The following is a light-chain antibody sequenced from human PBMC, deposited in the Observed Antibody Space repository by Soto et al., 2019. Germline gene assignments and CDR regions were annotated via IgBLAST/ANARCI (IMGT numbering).Light chain of an antibody. J-gene: IGLJ2*01. Sequence: QSALTQPASVSGSPGQSITISCTGSSSDVGAYNYVSWYQQHPGKAPRLMIYEVTNRPSGVSNRFSGSKSGNTASLTISGLRAEDEADYYCSSYTSGSALVVFAGGPKLTAL. CDR1: SSDVGAYNY. CDR2: EVT. CDR3: SSYTSGSALVV. V-gene: IGLV2-14*01.